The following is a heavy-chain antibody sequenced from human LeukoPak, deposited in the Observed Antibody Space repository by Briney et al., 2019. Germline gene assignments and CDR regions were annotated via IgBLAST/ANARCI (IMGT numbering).Heavy chain of an antibody. Sequence: PGGSLRLSCAASGFTFSTYNMNWVRQAPGKGLEWVSYISSSSSTVHYADSVKGRFTISRDNAKNSLYLQMNSLRAEDTAVYYCARGLVWSSSGWFFDCWGQGTLVTVSS. V-gene: IGHV3-48*01. CDR1: GFTFSTYN. J-gene: IGHJ4*02. CDR2: ISSSSSTV. CDR3: ARGLVWSSSGWFFDC. D-gene: IGHD6-19*01.